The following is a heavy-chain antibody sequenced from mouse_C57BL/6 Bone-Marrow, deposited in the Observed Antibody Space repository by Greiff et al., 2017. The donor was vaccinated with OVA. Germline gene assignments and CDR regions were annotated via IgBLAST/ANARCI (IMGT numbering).Heavy chain of an antibody. Sequence: QVQLKQPGAELVRPGTSVKLSCKASGYTFTSYWMHWVKQRPGQGLEWIGVIDPSDSYTNYNQKFKGKATLTVDTSSSTAYMQLSSLTSEDSAVYYCAIITTESEGYWGQGTTLTVAS. V-gene: IGHV1-59*01. CDR1: GYTFTSYW. CDR3: AIITTESEGY. J-gene: IGHJ2*01. CDR2: IDPSDSYT. D-gene: IGHD1-2*01.